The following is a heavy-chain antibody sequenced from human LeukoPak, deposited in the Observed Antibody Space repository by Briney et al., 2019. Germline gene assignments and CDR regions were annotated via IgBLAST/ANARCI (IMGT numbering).Heavy chain of an antibody. D-gene: IGHD3-22*01. V-gene: IGHV3-23*01. J-gene: IGHJ4*02. Sequence: GGSLRLSCAASGFTFSSYAMSWVRQAPGKGLEWVSAISGSGGSTYYADSVKGRFTISRDNSKNTLYLQMNSLRAEDTAVYYCAKEGGYYDSSGYYPFDCWGQGTLVTVSS. CDR1: GFTFSSYA. CDR3: AKEGGYYDSSGYYPFDC. CDR2: ISGSGGST.